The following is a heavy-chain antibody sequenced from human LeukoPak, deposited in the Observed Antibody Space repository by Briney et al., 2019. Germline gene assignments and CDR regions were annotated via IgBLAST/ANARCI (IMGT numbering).Heavy chain of an antibody. J-gene: IGHJ4*02. CDR3: ARDPPPRGYSGYDSGY. CDR1: GFTFSSNY. V-gene: IGHV3-66*02. Sequence: GGSLRLSCAASGFTFSSNYMSWVRQAPGKGLEWVSVIYSGGSTYYADSVKGRFTISRDNSKNTLYLQMNSLRAEDTAVYYCARDPPPRGYSGYDSGYWGQGTLVTVSS. D-gene: IGHD5-12*01. CDR2: IYSGGST.